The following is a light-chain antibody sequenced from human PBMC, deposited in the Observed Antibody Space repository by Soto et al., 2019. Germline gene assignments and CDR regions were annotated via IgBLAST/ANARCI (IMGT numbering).Light chain of an antibody. CDR2: DAS. CDR3: QQYENLPT. V-gene: IGKV1-33*01. J-gene: IGKJ5*01. CDR1: QSISSY. Sequence: DIQMTQSTSSLSASVGDRDTITCRASQSISSYLNWYQQKPGRAPKLLIYDASNLEAGVPSRFRGSGSGTDSTFTISRLQPEDIATYYCQQYENLPTFGQGARLEI.